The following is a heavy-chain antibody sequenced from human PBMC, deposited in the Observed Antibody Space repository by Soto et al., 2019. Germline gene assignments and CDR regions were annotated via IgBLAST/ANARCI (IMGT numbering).Heavy chain of an antibody. V-gene: IGHV3-23*01. CDR1: GFTFSSYT. CDR3: ARGYDDDVSTGYSTFDP. CDR2: ISGSGGST. J-gene: IGHJ5*02. D-gene: IGHD3-9*01. Sequence: GGSLRLSCAASGFTFSSYTMNWVRQAPGKGLEWVSTISGSGGSTNYADSVKGRFTISRDNSKNTLFLQMNSLRVEDTAVYYCARGYDDDVSTGYSTFDPWGQGTLVTVS.